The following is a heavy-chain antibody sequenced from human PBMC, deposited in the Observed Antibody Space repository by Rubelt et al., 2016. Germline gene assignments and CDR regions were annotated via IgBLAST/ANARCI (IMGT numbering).Heavy chain of an antibody. CDR2: INHSGST. J-gene: IGHJ4*02. V-gene: IGHV4-34*01. D-gene: IGHD3-10*01. Sequence: QVQLQQWGAGLLKPSETLSLTCAVYGGSFSGYYWSWIRQPPGKGLEWIGEINHSGSTNYNPSLKSRVTISVDTSKNQFSLKLSSVTAADTAVYYCARHVRMTGNDFDYWGQGTLVTVSS. CDR3: ARHVRMTGNDFDY. CDR1: GGSFSGYY.